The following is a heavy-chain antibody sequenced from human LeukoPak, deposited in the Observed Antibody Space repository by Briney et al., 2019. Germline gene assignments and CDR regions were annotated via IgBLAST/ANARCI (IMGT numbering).Heavy chain of an antibody. D-gene: IGHD2-15*01. CDR2: TSYDGSNK. J-gene: IGHJ4*02. CDR1: GFTFSSYG. Sequence: PGGSLRLSCAASGFTFSSYGMHWVRQAPGKGLEWVAVTSYDGSNKYYADSVKGRFTIPRDNSKNTLYLQMNSLRAEDTAVYYCAKDGPYCSGGSCGFDYWGQGTLVTVSS. CDR3: AKDGPYCSGGSCGFDY. V-gene: IGHV3-30*18.